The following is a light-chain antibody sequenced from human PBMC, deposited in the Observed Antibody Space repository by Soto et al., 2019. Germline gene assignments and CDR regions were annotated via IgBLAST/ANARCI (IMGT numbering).Light chain of an antibody. J-gene: IGKJ5*01. V-gene: IGKV3-20*01. CDR3: QKYGSSPPTIT. CDR2: GAS. Sequence: EIVLTQSPGSLSLSPGEGATLSCRASQSVSSIYLAWYQQKPGQTPRLLIYGASNRATGIPDRFSGSGSGTDFTLTISRLEPEDFALYYCQKYGSSPPTITFGQGTRLEIK. CDR1: QSVSSIY.